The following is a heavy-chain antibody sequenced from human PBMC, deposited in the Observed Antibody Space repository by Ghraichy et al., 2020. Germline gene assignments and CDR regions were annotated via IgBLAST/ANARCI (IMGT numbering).Heavy chain of an antibody. CDR3: ARVGGSYRSGGWFDP. D-gene: IGHD1-26*01. CDR2: INHSGST. Sequence: SETLSLTCAVYGGSFSGYYWSWIRQPPGKGLEWIGEINHSGSTNYNPSLKSRVTISVDTSKNQFSLKLSSVTAADTAVYYCARVGGSYRSGGWFDPWGQGTLVTVSS. J-gene: IGHJ5*02. CDR1: GGSFSGYY. V-gene: IGHV4-34*01.